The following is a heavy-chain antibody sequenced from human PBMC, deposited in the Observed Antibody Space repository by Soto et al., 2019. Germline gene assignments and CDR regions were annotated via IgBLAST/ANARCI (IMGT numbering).Heavy chain of an antibody. V-gene: IGHV3-73*01. CDR3: TSYGSGRDGYYYYYMDV. CDR2: IRSKANSYAT. J-gene: IGHJ6*03. Sequence: HPGGSLRLSCAASGFTFSGSAMHWVRQASGKGLEWVGRIRSKANSYATAYAASVKGRFTISRDDSKNTAYLQMNSLKTEDTAVYYCTSYGSGRDGYYYYYMDVWGKGTTVTVSS. CDR1: GFTFSGSA. D-gene: IGHD3-10*01.